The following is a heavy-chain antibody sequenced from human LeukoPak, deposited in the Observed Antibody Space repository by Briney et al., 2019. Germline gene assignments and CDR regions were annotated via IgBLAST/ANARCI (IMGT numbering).Heavy chain of an antibody. D-gene: IGHD6-19*01. V-gene: IGHV4-30-4*01. J-gene: IGHJ4*02. CDR1: GGSISSGDYY. CDR2: IYHSGST. Sequence: SETLSLTCTVSGGSISSGDYYWSWIRQPPGKGLEWIGYIYHSGSTYYNPSLKSRVTISVDTSKNQFSLKLSSVTAADTAVYYCARVAAGLIDYWGQGTLVTVSS. CDR3: ARVAAGLIDY.